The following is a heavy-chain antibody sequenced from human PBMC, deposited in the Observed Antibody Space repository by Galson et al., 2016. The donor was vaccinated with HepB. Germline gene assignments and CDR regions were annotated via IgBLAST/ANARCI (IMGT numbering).Heavy chain of an antibody. CDR1: GFSFNIFS. CDR3: ARDRGYCTAGNCYRFFDF. CDR2: SDTTSTTT. J-gene: IGHJ3*01. V-gene: IGHV3-48*01. Sequence: SLRLSCAASGFSFNIFSVSWVRQAPGKGLEWISYSDTTSTTTYYAESVRGRFTISRDNAKRLAHLQLNSLRVDDTAVYYCARDRGYCTAGNCYRFFDFWGQGIMVTVSS. D-gene: IGHD2-15*01.